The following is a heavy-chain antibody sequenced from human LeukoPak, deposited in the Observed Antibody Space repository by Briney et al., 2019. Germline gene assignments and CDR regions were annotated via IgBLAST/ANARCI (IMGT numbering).Heavy chain of an antibody. CDR1: GGSISSSSYY. CDR3: ARRIITGPRTAYYYYYYYMDV. D-gene: IGHD1-20*01. V-gene: IGHV4-39*01. CDR2: GYYSGST. J-gene: IGHJ6*03. Sequence: PSETLSLTCTVSGGSISSSSYYWGWIRQPPGKGLGWTGGGYYSGSTYYNPSLKSRVTISVDTSKNQFSLKLGSVTAADTAVYYCARRIITGPRTAYYYYYYYMDVWGKGTTVTVSS.